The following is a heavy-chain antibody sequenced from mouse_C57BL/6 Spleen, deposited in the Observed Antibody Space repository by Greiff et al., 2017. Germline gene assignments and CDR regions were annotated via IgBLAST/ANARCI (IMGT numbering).Heavy chain of an antibody. CDR1: GYTFTSYW. J-gene: IGHJ3*01. CDR3: ARQGTAQAAWFAY. D-gene: IGHD3-2*02. Sequence: VQLQQPGAELVRPGSSVKLSCKASGYTFTSYWMDWVQQRPGQGLEWIGNIYPSDSETHYNQKFKDKATLTVDKSSSTAYMQLSSLTSEDSAVYYCARQGTAQAAWFAYWGQGTLVTVSA. V-gene: IGHV1-61*01. CDR2: IYPSDSET.